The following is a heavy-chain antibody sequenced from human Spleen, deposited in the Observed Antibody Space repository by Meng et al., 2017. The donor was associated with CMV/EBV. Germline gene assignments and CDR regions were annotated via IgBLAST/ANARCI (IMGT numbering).Heavy chain of an antibody. J-gene: IGHJ5*02. CDR2: INWDNDK. CDR3: GGRYYSGGSCWFDP. V-gene: IGHV2-5*02. Sequence: ACSLSTSGVGVGWNGQGQGRARVWLAIINWDNDKRYNTSLRSRHTITKETSRTQVVLTMTIMDPVDTATYYGGGRYYSGGSCWFDPWGQGTLVTVSS. CDR1: ACSLSTSGVG. D-gene: IGHD2-15*01.